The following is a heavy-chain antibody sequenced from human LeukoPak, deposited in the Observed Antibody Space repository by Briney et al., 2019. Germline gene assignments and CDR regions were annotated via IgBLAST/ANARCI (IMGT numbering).Heavy chain of an antibody. CDR2: IYYSGST. V-gene: IGHV4-39*07. CDR1: GGSISSSSYY. Sequence: SETLSLTCTVSGGSISSSSYYWGWIRQPPGKGLEWIGSIYYSGSTYYNPSLKSRVTISVDTSKNQFSLKLSSVTAADTAVYYCARGHSYGSYGMDVWGQGTTVTVSS. CDR3: ARGHSYGSYGMDV. D-gene: IGHD5-18*01. J-gene: IGHJ6*02.